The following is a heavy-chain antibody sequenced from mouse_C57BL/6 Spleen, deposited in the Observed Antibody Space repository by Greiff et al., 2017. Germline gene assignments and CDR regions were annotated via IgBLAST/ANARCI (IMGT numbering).Heavy chain of an antibody. D-gene: IGHD1-1*01. CDR2: IDPENGDT. CDR3: TTTYYSSSPDY. Sequence: VQLQQSGAELVRPGASVKLSCTASGFNIKDDYMHWVKQRPEQGLEWIGWIDPENGDTEYAPKFKGKATITVDTSSNTAYMQLSSLTTKDTAVYYCTTTYYSSSPDYWGQGTTLTVSS. V-gene: IGHV14-4*01. J-gene: IGHJ2*01. CDR1: GFNIKDDY.